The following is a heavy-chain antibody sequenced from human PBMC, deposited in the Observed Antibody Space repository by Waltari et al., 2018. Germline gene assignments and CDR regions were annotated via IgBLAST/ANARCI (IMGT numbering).Heavy chain of an antibody. Sequence: QLQLQESGPGLVKPSETLSLTCTVSGGSLSSSSYSCGWIRPHPGKGLEWIGSIYYSGSTYYNPSLKSRVTISVDTSKNQFSLKLSSVTAADTAVYYCAKHDSGYCSGGSCFFDYWGQGTLVTVSS. V-gene: IGHV4-39*01. CDR2: IYYSGST. CDR1: GGSLSSSSYS. J-gene: IGHJ4*02. CDR3: AKHDSGYCSGGSCFFDY. D-gene: IGHD2-15*01.